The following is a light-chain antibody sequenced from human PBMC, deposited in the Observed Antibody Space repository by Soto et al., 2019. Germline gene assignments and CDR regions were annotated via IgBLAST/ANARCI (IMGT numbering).Light chain of an antibody. CDR2: SNS. CDR1: GSNIAFDT. CDR3: AAWDGSVYV. V-gene: IGLV1-44*01. Sequence: VLTQPPSASGTPGQRVTISCSGSGSNIAFDTVDWYQQLPGAAPKLLIYSNSQRPLGVPVRFSGSKSGTSASLAISGLQSEDEADYYCAAWDGSVYVFGIGTKVTV. J-gene: IGLJ1*01.